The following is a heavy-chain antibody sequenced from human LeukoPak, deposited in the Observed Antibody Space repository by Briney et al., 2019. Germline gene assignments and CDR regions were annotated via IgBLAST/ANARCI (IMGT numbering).Heavy chain of an antibody. Sequence: GGSLRLSCAASGFTFSSYGMSWVRQAPGKGLEWVSAISGSGGSTYYADSVKGRFTISRDNSKNTLYLQMNSLRAEDTAVYYCAKVPSGWKLYNWFDPWGQGTLVTVSS. CDR1: GFTFSSYG. V-gene: IGHV3-23*01. CDR2: ISGSGGST. D-gene: IGHD6-19*01. J-gene: IGHJ5*02. CDR3: AKVPSGWKLYNWFDP.